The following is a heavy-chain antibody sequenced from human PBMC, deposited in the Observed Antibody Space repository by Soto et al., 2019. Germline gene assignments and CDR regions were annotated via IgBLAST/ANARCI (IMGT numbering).Heavy chain of an antibody. J-gene: IGHJ6*02. CDR2: LYNAGST. V-gene: IGHV4-59*01. CDR1: GGSISRYY. CDR3: ARNLWAYCGATRQPLNF. Sequence: SETLSLTCTVSGGSISRYYWSWIRQPPGKGLEWIGYLYNAGSTNYNPSLKSRVTISVDMSQNQFSLNLNYVTAADTAVYYCARNLWAYCGATRQPLNFGGQETTVTVSS. D-gene: IGHD2-21*01.